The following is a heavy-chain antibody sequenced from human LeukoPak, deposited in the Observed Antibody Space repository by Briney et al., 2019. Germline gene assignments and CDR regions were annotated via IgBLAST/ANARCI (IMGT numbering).Heavy chain of an antibody. CDR2: ITSSGTYI. Sequence: GGSLRLSCAASGLTFSSYSMNWVRQAPGKGLEWVSSITSSGTYIYYADSVKGRFTISRDNAQYSLYLQMNSLRPEDTAVYYCARDPYSGSYGDYYYYYMDVWGKGTTVTISS. CDR3: ARDPYSGSYGDYYYYYMDV. CDR1: GLTFSSYS. D-gene: IGHD1-26*01. V-gene: IGHV3-21*01. J-gene: IGHJ6*03.